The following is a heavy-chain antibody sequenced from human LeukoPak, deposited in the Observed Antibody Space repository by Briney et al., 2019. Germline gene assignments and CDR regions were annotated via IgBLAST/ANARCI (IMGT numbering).Heavy chain of an antibody. V-gene: IGHV3-30*18. CDR1: GFTFSSHG. D-gene: IGHD6-19*01. Sequence: PGGSLRLSCAASGFTFSSHGMHWVRQAPGKGLEWVAVISYDGSNKYYADSMKGRFTISRDNSKNTLYLQMNSLRAEDTAVYYCAKGRQAVAVIEFDYWGQGALVTVSS. CDR2: ISYDGSNK. CDR3: AKGRQAVAVIEFDY. J-gene: IGHJ4*02.